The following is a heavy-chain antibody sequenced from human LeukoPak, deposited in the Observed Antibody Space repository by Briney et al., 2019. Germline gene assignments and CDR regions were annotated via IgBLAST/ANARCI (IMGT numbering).Heavy chain of an antibody. CDR3: ARVAPGYTYAYGAPYYFDN. CDR2: ISYDGSNK. CDR1: GFTFSSFG. V-gene: IGHV3-30*03. Sequence: GGSLRLSCAASGFTFSSFGMHWVRQAPGKGLEWVAVISYDGSNKYYADSVKGRFTISRHDSKNTVYLQMNSLRAEDTALYYCARVAPGYTYAYGAPYYFDNWGQGTLVTVSS. J-gene: IGHJ4*02. D-gene: IGHD5-18*01.